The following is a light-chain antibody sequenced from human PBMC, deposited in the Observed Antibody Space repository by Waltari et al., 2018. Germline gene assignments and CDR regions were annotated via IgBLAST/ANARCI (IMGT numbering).Light chain of an antibody. CDR3: HQRSNWPIT. J-gene: IGKJ5*01. CDR1: QSVDSY. CDR2: AAS. Sequence: EIALTQFQATLSLSPGARATLPCRASQSVDSYLLWYQQRRGQTPRLVMYAASRRATGIPARFSGSGSGTVFTLTISSLEPDDFAVYYCHQRSNWPITFGQGTRLEI. V-gene: IGKV3-11*01.